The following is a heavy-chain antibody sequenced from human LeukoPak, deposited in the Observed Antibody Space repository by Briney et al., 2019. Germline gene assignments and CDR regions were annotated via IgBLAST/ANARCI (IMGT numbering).Heavy chain of an antibody. CDR1: GGSISSYY. CDR2: IYYSGST. J-gene: IGHJ3*02. V-gene: IGHV4-59*01. Sequence: PSETLSLTCTVSGGSISSYYWSWIRQPPGKGLEWIGYIYYSGSTNYNPSLKSRVTISVDTSKNQFSLKLSSVTAADTALYYCARENDAFDIWGQGTMVTVSS. CDR3: ARENDAFDI.